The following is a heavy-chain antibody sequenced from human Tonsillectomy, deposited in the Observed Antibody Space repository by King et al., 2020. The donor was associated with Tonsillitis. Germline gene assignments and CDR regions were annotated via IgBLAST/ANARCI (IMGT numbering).Heavy chain of an antibody. CDR1: GFTFSGYG. Sequence: VQLVESGGGVVQPGGSLRLSCAASGFTFSGYGMHWVRQAPGKGLEWVAFITYDGSNKYYADSVKGRFTSSRDNSKNTLYLQMNSLRGYETAVYFCAKDRDAGDILTGHPAWGQGTLVPVSS. CDR3: AKDRDAGDILTGHPA. CDR2: ITYDGSNK. D-gene: IGHD3-9*01. J-gene: IGHJ5*02. V-gene: IGHV3-30*02.